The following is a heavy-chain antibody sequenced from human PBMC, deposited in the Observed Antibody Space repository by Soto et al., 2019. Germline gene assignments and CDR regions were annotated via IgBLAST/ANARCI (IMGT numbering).Heavy chain of an antibody. CDR1: GGTFSSYA. J-gene: IGHJ6*02. CDR2: IRPIFGTA. D-gene: IGHD1-1*01. V-gene: IGHV1-69*01. CDR3: ASTRLERRNSKIDYCCYGMDV. Sequence: QVQLVQSGAEVKKPGSSVKVSCKASGGTFSSYAISWVRQAPGQGLEWMGGIRPIFGTANYAQKFQGRVTITADESTSTAYMEQSRQRSQDTAVYYCASTRLERRNSKIDYCCYGMDVWGQGTTVTGSS.